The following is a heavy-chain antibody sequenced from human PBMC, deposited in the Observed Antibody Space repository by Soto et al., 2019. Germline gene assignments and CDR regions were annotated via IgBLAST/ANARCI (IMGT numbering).Heavy chain of an antibody. CDR3: AKDSVIVSYYGMGV. D-gene: IGHD3-22*01. CDR2: ISGSGGST. V-gene: IGHV3-23*01. Sequence: GGSLRLSCAASGFTFSSYAMSWVRQAPGKGLEWVSAISGSGGSTYYADSVKGRFTISRDNFKNTLYLQMNSVRAEDTAVYYCAKDSVIVSYYGMGVWGQGTTVTVSS. J-gene: IGHJ6*02. CDR1: GFTFSSYA.